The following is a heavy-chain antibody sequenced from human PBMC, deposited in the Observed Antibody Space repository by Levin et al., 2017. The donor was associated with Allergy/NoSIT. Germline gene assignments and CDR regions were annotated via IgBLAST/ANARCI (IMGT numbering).Heavy chain of an antibody. V-gene: IGHV3-20*04. CDR2: VDWNGIIT. Sequence: GGSLRLSCEASGFIFDDFGMSWVRQAPGKGLEWVCGVDWNGIITDCADSVKGRFTISRDNAKNSVYLQMSSLTADDTAFYYCARGAVTSWGDYYGMDAWGRGTTVTVSS. J-gene: IGHJ6*02. CDR3: ARGAVTSWGDYYGMDA. D-gene: IGHD4-17*01. CDR1: GFIFDDFG.